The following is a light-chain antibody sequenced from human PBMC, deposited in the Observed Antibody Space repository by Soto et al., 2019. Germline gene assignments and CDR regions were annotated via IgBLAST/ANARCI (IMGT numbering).Light chain of an antibody. CDR1: SSDVGGYNY. Sequence: QSALTQPASVSGSLGQSITISCTGTSSDVGGYNYVSWYQQHPGKVPKLMIYEVNNLPSGVSNRFSGSKSANTASLTISGLQADDEADYYCSAFTSSSTQVFGGGTKLTVL. J-gene: IGLJ3*02. CDR3: SAFTSSSTQV. CDR2: EVN. V-gene: IGLV2-14*01.